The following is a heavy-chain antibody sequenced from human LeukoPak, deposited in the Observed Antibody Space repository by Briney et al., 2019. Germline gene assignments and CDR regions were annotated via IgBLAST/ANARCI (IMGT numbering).Heavy chain of an antibody. CDR2: IRHDGSDK. CDR3: AKDSYGPNN. J-gene: IGHJ4*02. CDR1: GFTFGDFG. V-gene: IGHV3-30*02. Sequence: PGGSLRLSCAASGFTFGDFGMEWLRQAPGKGLEWVAFIRHDGSDKYYADSVKGRFTISRDNSKNTLDLQMNSLRPEDTAVYYCAKDSYGPNNWGQGTLVTVSS. D-gene: IGHD4-17*01.